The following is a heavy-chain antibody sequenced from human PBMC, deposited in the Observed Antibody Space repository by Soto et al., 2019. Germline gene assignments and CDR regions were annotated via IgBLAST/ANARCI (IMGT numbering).Heavy chain of an antibody. CDR3: ARDSIAVAGTEAHYYYYGMDV. CDR1: GDSVSSNSAA. CDR2: TYYRSKWYN. V-gene: IGHV6-1*01. Sequence: PSQTLSLTCAISGDSVSSNSAAWNWIRQPPSRGLEWLGRTYYRSKWYNDYAVSVKSRITINPDTSKNQFSLQLNSVTPEDTAVYYCARDSIAVAGTEAHYYYYGMDVWGQGTTVTVSS. J-gene: IGHJ6*02. D-gene: IGHD6-19*01.